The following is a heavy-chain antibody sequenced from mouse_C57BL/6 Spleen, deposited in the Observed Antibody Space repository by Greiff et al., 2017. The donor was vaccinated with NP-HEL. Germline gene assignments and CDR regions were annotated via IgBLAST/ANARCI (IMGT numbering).Heavy chain of an antibody. J-gene: IGHJ2*01. V-gene: IGHV1-22*01. CDR1: GYTFTDYN. D-gene: IGHD1-1*01. CDR3: ARSGGSNIDY. CDR2: INPNNGGT. Sequence: VQLKQPGPELVKPGASVKMSCKASGYTFTDYNMHWVKQSHGKSLEWIGYINPNNGGTSYNQKFKGKATLTVNKSSSTAYMELRSLTSEDSAVYYCARSGGSNIDYWGQGTTLTVSS.